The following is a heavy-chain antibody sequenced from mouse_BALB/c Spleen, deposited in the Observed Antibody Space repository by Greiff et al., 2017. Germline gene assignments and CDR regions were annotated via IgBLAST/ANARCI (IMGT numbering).Heavy chain of an antibody. CDR3: ARRTITTVVAKNAMDY. Sequence: EVQGVESGGGLVKPGGSLKLSCAASGFTFSSYAMSWVRQSPEKRLEWVAEISSGGSYTYYPDTVTGRFTISRDNAKNTLYLEMSSLRSEDTAMYYCARRTITTVVAKNAMDYGGQGTSVTVSS. CDR1: GFTFSSYA. D-gene: IGHD1-1*01. J-gene: IGHJ4*01. V-gene: IGHV5-9-4*01. CDR2: ISSGGSYT.